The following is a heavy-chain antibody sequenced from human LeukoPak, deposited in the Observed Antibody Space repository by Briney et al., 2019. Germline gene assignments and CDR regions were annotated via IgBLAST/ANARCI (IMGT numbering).Heavy chain of an antibody. V-gene: IGHV3-48*04. D-gene: IGHD5-12*01. J-gene: IGHJ6*02. CDR2: ISDSSITM. CDR1: GFTFSSHN. Sequence: TGGSLRLSCAASGFTFSSHNMVWVRQPPGKGLEWISYISDSSITMYYADSVKGRFTISRDNAKNSLYLQMNSLRAEDTAVYYCARVTGYSGADYGMDVWGQGTTVTVSS. CDR3: ARVTGYSGADYGMDV.